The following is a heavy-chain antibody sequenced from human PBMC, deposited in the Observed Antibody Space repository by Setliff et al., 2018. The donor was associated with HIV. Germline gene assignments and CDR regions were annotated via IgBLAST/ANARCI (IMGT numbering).Heavy chain of an antibody. CDR2: IFASGST. Sequence: SETLSLTCTVSGGSFSSYHWSWIRHPAGKGLEWIGHIFASGSTKYNPSLKSRVTMSVDTSRTQFSLKLSSVTAADTAVYFCARLEKLDDISYFDYWGQGTLVTVSS. CDR1: GGSFSSYH. J-gene: IGHJ4*02. CDR3: ARLEKLDDISYFDY. D-gene: IGHD3-3*02. V-gene: IGHV4-4*07.